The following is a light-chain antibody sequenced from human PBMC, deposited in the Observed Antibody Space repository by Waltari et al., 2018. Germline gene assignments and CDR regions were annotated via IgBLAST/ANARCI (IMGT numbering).Light chain of an antibody. Sequence: DIVLTQSPDSLAVSLGERATINCKSTQSVLSRSNNKNYLGWYQQIPRQPPKLLITWASTRESGVPDRFSGSGSGTDFTLTISSLQAEDVAVYFCQQCYTFPYTFGQGTKLEIK. J-gene: IGKJ2*01. CDR1: QSVLSRSNNKNY. CDR2: WAS. V-gene: IGKV4-1*01. CDR3: QQCYTFPYT.